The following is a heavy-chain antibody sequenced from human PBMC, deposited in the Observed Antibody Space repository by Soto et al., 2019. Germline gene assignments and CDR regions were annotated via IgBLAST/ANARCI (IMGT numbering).Heavy chain of an antibody. Sequence: EVQLLESGGGLVRPGESLRLSCAASGFNFNKYAMSWVRQAPGAGLEWVSGISCCGGTASYADSVKGRFTIARRDAKNTLYLDMNSLRVEDPAEYYCAKADGQQWMLPHLENWGRGTLVTVS. J-gene: IGHJ4*02. D-gene: IGHD2-8*01. V-gene: IGHV3-23*01. CDR3: AKADGQQWMLPHLEN. CDR1: GFNFNKYA. CDR2: ISCCGGTA.